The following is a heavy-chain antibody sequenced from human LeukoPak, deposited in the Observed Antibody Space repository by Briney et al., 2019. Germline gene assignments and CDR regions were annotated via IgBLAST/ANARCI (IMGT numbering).Heavy chain of an antibody. V-gene: IGHV1-46*01. Sequence: ASVKISCKASGYTFTTYYLHWVRQAPGQGLEWMGIINPNAGDTGYARKFLGRVTMTRDTSTSSVYMELSSLRSEDTAVYYCARGEGYRVGAWWYFDYWGQGTLVTVSS. J-gene: IGHJ4*02. CDR3: ARGEGYRVGAWWYFDY. CDR2: INPNAGDT. CDR1: GYTFTTYY. D-gene: IGHD1-26*01.